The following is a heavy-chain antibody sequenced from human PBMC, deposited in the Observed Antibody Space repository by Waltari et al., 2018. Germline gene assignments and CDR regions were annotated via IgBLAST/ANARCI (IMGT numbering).Heavy chain of an antibody. CDR3: ARDVGAYYDSSGYFGFDY. Sequence: QVQLVQSGAEVKKPGSSVKVSCKASGGTFSSYAISWVRQAPGQGLEWMGRIIPSLGTANYAQKFQGRVTITADKSTSTAYMERSSLRSEDTAVYYCARDVGAYYDSSGYFGFDYWGQGTLVTVSS. CDR2: IIPSLGTA. D-gene: IGHD3-22*01. CDR1: GGTFSSYA. V-gene: IGHV1-69*13. J-gene: IGHJ4*02.